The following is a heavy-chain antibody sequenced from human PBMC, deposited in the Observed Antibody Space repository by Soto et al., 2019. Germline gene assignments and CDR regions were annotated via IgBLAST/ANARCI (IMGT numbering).Heavy chain of an antibody. V-gene: IGHV1-18*01. CDR1: GYTFTSYG. CDR3: ALERGDYRHSWFDP. Sequence: ASVNVSCKASGYTFTSYGISWVRQAPGQGLEWMGWISAYNGNTNYAQKLQGRVTMTTDTSTSTAYMELRSLRSDDTAVYYCALERGDYRHSWFDPWGQGTLVTVSS. D-gene: IGHD4-17*01. J-gene: IGHJ5*02. CDR2: ISAYNGNT.